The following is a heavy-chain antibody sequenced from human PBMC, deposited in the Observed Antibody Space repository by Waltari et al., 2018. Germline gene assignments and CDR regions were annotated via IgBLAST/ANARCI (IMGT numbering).Heavy chain of an antibody. CDR2: MSYDGSIK. CDR3: ARGGLPTVTLPSAFTYYGLDV. D-gene: IGHD4-17*01. J-gene: IGHJ6*02. V-gene: IGHV3-30*15. Sequence: VQLVESGGGVVQPGRSLRLPCVASGFTFSSYAIHWVRQAPGKGLEWVAVMSYDGSIKYYADSVKGRFTISRDNSKNTLYLQMSSLGAEDTALYYCARGGLPTVTLPSAFTYYGLDVWGQGTPLTVSS. CDR1: GFTFSSYA.